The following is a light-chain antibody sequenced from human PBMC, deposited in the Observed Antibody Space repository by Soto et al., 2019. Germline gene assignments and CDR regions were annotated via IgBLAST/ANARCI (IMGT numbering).Light chain of an antibody. V-gene: IGLV2-14*01. CDR3: LSYTSTTTQV. CDR2: EVS. Sequence: QSVLTQPASVSGSPGPSITISCTGTSTDVGAYNYVSWYQQHPGKAPKLIIYEVSNRPSGVSNRFSASKSGNTASLTISGLQSEDEADYYCLSYTSTTTQVFGGGTKVTVL. CDR1: STDVGAYNY. J-gene: IGLJ3*02.